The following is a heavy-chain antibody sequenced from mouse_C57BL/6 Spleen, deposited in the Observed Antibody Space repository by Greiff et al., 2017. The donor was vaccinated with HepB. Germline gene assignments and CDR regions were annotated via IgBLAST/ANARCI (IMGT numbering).Heavy chain of an antibody. CDR2: ISDGGSYT. J-gene: IGHJ1*03. CDR1: GFTFSSYA. Sequence: DVKLVESGGGLVKPGGSLKLSCAASGFTFSSYAMSWVRQTPEKRLEWVATISDGGSYTYYPDNVKGRFTISRDNAKNNLYLQMSHLKSEDTAMYYCAREDDGYWYFDVWGTGTTVTVSS. CDR3: AREDDGYWYFDV. D-gene: IGHD2-3*01. V-gene: IGHV5-4*01.